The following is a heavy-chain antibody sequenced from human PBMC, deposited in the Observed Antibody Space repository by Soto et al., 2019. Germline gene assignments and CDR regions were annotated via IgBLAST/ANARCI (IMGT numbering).Heavy chain of an antibody. CDR1: GFTFSSYS. D-gene: IGHD3-3*01. V-gene: IGHV3-48*01. Sequence: GGSLRLSCAASGFTFSSYSMNWVRQAPGKGLEWVSYISSSSSTIYYADSVKGRFTISRDNSKNTLYLQMNSLRAEDTAVYYCAKDSRFLEWLYYYYGMDVWGQGTTVTVSS. CDR2: ISSSSSTI. CDR3: AKDSRFLEWLYYYYGMDV. J-gene: IGHJ6*02.